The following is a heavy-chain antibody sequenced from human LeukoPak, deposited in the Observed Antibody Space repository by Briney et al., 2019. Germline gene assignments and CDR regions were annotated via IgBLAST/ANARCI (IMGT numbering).Heavy chain of an antibody. J-gene: IGHJ4*02. Sequence: GGSLRLSCAASRFTFSSYSMNWVRQAPGKGLEWVSAISGSGGSTYYADSVKGRFTISRDNSKNTLYLQMNSLRAEDTAVYYCAKTLQQLVPSYFDYWGQGTLVTVSS. CDR3: AKTLQQLVPSYFDY. V-gene: IGHV3-23*01. CDR1: RFTFSSYS. D-gene: IGHD6-13*01. CDR2: ISGSGGST.